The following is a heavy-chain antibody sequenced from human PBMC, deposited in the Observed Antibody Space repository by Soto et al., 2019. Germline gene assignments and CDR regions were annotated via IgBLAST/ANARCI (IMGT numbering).Heavy chain of an antibody. V-gene: IGHV3-23*01. CDR3: AKRRGAGGHFDY. CDR1: GFTFSSYA. J-gene: IGHJ4*02. D-gene: IGHD2-15*01. Sequence: DVQLLESGGGLVQPEGSLRLSCAASGFTFSSYAMGWVRQGPGKGLAWVAVVSIGGSTHYADSVRGRFTISRDNSKNTLSLQINSLTAEDTAVYFCAKRRGAGGHFDYWGQGALVTVSS. CDR2: VSIGGST.